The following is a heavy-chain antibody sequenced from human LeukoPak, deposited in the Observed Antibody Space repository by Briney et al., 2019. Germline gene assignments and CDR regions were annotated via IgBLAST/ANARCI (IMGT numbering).Heavy chain of an antibody. CDR1: GDTPSSDW. V-gene: IGHV3-7*05. Sequence: GGSLRLSCAGSGDTPSSDWMSWVRQAPGKGLGWVANIKQDGGEKYYVDSVKGRFTISRDNAKNSLYLQMNSLRAEDTAVYYCARDGFGNPLGYWGQGALVTVSS. CDR2: IKQDGGEK. J-gene: IGHJ4*02. D-gene: IGHD4-23*01. CDR3: ARDGFGNPLGY.